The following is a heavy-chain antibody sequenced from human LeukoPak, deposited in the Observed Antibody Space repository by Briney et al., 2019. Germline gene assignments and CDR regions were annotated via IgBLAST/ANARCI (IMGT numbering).Heavy chain of an antibody. D-gene: IGHD4-11*01. CDR2: IRYDGNDK. CDR3: ARADDYSTLGY. Sequence: GGSLRLSCAASGFTFGSYGMHWVRQAPDKGLEWVAFIRYDGNDKFYADSVKGRFTISRDNSKNTLYLQMNSLRAEDTAVYYCARADDYSTLGYWGQGTLVTVSS. CDR1: GFTFGSYG. J-gene: IGHJ4*02. V-gene: IGHV3-30*02.